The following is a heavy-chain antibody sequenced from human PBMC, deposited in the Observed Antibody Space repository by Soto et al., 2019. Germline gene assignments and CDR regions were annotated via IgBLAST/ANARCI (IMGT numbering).Heavy chain of an antibody. Sequence: HPGGSLRLSCAASGFTFSSYGMHWVRQAPGKGLEWVAVIWYDGSNKYYADSVKGRFTISRDNSKNTLYLQMNSLRAEDTAVYYCARDRRIAAAGTIFNSNWFDPWGQGTLVTVSS. CDR1: GFTFSSYG. CDR3: ARDRRIAAAGTIFNSNWFDP. J-gene: IGHJ5*02. CDR2: IWYDGSNK. V-gene: IGHV3-33*01. D-gene: IGHD6-13*01.